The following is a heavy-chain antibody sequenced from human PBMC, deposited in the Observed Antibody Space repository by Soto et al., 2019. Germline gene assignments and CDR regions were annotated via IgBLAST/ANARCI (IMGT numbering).Heavy chain of an antibody. D-gene: IGHD3-16*01. J-gene: IGHJ4*02. CDR3: AGGSVY. CDR2: IKNDGSGT. V-gene: IGHV3-74*01. CDR1: GFTFSSYD. Sequence: PWGSLRLSCAASGFTFSSYDMHWVRQAPGKGPMWVSRIKNDGSGTYYADSVKGRFTISRDNAKNSLYLQMNSLRAEDTAVYYCAGGSVYWGQGTLVTVSS.